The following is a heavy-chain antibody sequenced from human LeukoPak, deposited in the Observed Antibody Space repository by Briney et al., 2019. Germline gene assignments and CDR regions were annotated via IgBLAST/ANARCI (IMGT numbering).Heavy chain of an antibody. Sequence: PSETLSLTCAVYGGSFSGYYWSWIRQPPGKGLEWIGEINHSGSTNYNPSLKSRVTISVDTSKNQFSLKLSSVTAADTAVYYCARDGSGSYYAMYFDYWGQGTLVTVSS. CDR3: ARDGSGSYYAMYFDY. V-gene: IGHV4-34*01. CDR2: INHSGST. D-gene: IGHD3-10*01. CDR1: GGSFSGYY. J-gene: IGHJ4*02.